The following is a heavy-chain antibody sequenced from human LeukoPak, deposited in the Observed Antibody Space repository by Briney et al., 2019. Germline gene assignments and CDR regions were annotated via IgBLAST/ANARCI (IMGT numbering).Heavy chain of an antibody. CDR1: GFTFSDYY. Sequence: GGSLRLSCAASGFTFSDYYMSWIRQAPGKGLDWVSYISSSGGNTYYADSVKGRFTTSRDNAKNPLFQQMNSLRAEDTAVYYCAPYYYDSSGPHYWGQGTLVTVSS. CDR3: APYYYDSSGPHY. J-gene: IGHJ4*02. V-gene: IGHV3-11*01. CDR2: ISSSGGNT. D-gene: IGHD3-22*01.